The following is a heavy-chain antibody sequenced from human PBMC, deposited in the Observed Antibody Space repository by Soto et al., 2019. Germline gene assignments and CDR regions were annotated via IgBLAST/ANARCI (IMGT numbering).Heavy chain of an antibody. CDR3: ARDYYGSGSYNWFDP. V-gene: IGHV1-18*01. CDR2: ISAYNGNT. CDR1: RYTFTSYG. J-gene: IGHJ5*02. D-gene: IGHD3-10*01. Sequence: ASVKVSCKASRYTFTSYGIVWVRQGSGQGLEWMGWISAYNGNTNYAQKLQGRVTMTTDTSTSTAYMELRSLRSDDTAVYYCARDYYGSGSYNWFDPWGQGTLVTVSS.